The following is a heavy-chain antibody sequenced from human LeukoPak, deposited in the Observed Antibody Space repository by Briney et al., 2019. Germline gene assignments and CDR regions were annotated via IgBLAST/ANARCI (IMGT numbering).Heavy chain of an antibody. CDR2: ISGSGGGT. V-gene: IGHV3-23*01. Sequence: GGSLRLSCAASGFTFSSYAMSWVRQAPGKGLEWVSAISGSGGGTYYADSVKGRFTISRDNSKNTLYLQMNSLRAEDTAVYYCAKDRGGSYYAFDYWGQGTLVTVSS. CDR3: AKDRGGSYYAFDY. J-gene: IGHJ4*02. D-gene: IGHD1-26*01. CDR1: GFTFSSYA.